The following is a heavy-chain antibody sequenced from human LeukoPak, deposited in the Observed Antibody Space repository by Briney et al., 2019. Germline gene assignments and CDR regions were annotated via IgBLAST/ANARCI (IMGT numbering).Heavy chain of an antibody. CDR3: ARDIVVVPAAGNWFDP. J-gene: IGHJ5*02. CDR2: ISAYNGNT. Sequence: ASVKVSCKASGYTFTSYYMHWVRQAPGQGLEWMGWISAYNGNTNYAQKLQGRVTMTTDTSTSTAYMELRSLRSDDTAVYYCARDIVVVPAAGNWFDPWGQGTLVTVSS. CDR1: GYTFTSYY. V-gene: IGHV1-18*04. D-gene: IGHD2-2*01.